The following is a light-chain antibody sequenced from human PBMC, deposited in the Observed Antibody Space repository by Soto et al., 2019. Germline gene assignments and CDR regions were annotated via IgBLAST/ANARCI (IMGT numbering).Light chain of an antibody. V-gene: IGKV3-20*01. Sequence: EIVLTQSPGTLSLSPGERATLSCRASQSVSSSSYLAWYQQKPGQAPRLLIYGASRRATGIPDRFSGSGSAKDFTLTISRREPEDFAVYYCRQYGSSPSYTFGQGTKLEI. CDR1: QSVSSSSY. CDR2: GAS. CDR3: RQYGSSPSYT. J-gene: IGKJ2*01.